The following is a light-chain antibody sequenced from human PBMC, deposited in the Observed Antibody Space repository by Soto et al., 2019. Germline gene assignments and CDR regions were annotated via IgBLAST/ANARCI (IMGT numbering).Light chain of an antibody. CDR2: GAS. Sequence: DIKMTQSPSSVSASVGDSVTITCRASQGIGTWLAWYQQKPGQAPKLLIYGASRLQSGVPSRFSGSGAGTYFTLTITSLQPEDFATYYCHQSDSLFTFGPGTKVDIK. CDR3: HQSDSLFT. CDR1: QGIGTW. J-gene: IGKJ3*01. V-gene: IGKV1-12*01.